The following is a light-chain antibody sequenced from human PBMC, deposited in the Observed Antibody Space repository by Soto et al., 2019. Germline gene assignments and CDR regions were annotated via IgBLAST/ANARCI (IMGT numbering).Light chain of an antibody. CDR1: SSNIGAGYD. CDR2: GNS. V-gene: IGLV1-40*01. J-gene: IGLJ2*01. Sequence: QPVLTQPPSVSGAPGQRVTISCTGSSSNIGAGYDVHWYQQLPGTAPKLLIYGNSNRPSGVPDRFSGSKSGTSASLAITGLQAEDEADYYCQSYDSSRHVVFGGGTKVTVL. CDR3: QSYDSSRHVV.